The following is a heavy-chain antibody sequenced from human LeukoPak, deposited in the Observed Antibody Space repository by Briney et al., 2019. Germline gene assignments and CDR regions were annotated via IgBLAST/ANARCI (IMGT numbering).Heavy chain of an antibody. D-gene: IGHD1/OR15-1a*01. V-gene: IGHV1-18*01. CDR3: ARAGIWNNDFDY. CDR1: GYTFTTYG. Sequence: ASVKVSCKASGYTFTTYGITWVRQAPGQGLEWMGWISAYNGNTNYAQKLQGRVTMTTDTSTSTAYMELRSLRSDDTAVYHCARAGIWNNDFDYWGQGTLVIVSS. CDR2: ISAYNGNT. J-gene: IGHJ4*02.